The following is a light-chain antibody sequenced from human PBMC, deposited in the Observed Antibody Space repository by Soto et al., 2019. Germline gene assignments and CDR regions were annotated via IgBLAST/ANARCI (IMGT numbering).Light chain of an antibody. CDR3: QHYNSYSDG. Sequence: DIQMTQSPSTLSGSVGERGTITCRASQTISSWLAWYQQKPGKAPKLLIYKASTLKSGVPSRFSGSGSGTEFTLTISSLQPDDFATYYCQHYNSYSDGVVQGTNVGIK. V-gene: IGKV1-5*03. CDR1: QTISSW. J-gene: IGKJ1*01. CDR2: KAS.